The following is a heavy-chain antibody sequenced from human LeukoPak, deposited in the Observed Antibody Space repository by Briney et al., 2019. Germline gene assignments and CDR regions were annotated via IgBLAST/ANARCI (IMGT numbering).Heavy chain of an antibody. CDR1: GFTFSSYA. CDR2: ITGSGEST. V-gene: IGHV3-23*01. Sequence: GGSLRLSCAASGFTFSSYAMSWVRQAPGKRLEWVSTITGSGESTYYADSVKGRFTISRDSSKNTLYLQMNSLRAEDTAVYYCAKGTSASGTYYSAWNYWGQGTLVTVSS. CDR3: AKGTSASGTYYSAWNY. J-gene: IGHJ4*02. D-gene: IGHD3-10*01.